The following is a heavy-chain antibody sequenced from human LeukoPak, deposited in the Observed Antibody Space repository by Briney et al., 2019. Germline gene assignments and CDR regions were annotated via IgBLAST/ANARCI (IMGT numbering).Heavy chain of an antibody. CDR3: AYGDYYDSSGYYSSY. CDR1: GFTVSSNY. D-gene: IGHD3-22*01. J-gene: IGHJ4*02. CDR2: IYSGGST. Sequence: GGSLRLSCAASGFTVSSNYMSWVRQAPGKGLEWVSVIYSGGSTYYADSVKGRFTISRDNSKNTLYLQMNSLRAEDTVVYYCAYGDYYDSSGYYSSYWGQGTLVTVSS. V-gene: IGHV3-53*01.